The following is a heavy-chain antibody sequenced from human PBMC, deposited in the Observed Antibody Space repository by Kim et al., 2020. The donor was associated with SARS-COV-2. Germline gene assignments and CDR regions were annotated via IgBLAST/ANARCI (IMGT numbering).Heavy chain of an antibody. CDR2: ISSSGGTS. Sequence: GGSLRLSCAASGFSFSGNAMHWVRQAPGKGLECVSVISSSGGTSYYANSVERIFTISRDSSKNTLYLQISSLRADDAAVYYCATARGAPPSWFLHYCGEG. J-gene: IGHJ4*02. CDR3: ATARGAPPSWFLHY. D-gene: IGHD6-13*01. CDR1: GFSFSGNA. V-gene: IGHV3-64*01.